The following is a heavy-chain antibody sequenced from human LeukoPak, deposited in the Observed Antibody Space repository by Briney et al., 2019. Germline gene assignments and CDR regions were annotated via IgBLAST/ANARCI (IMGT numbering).Heavy chain of an antibody. V-gene: IGHV3-23*01. Sequence: GGSLRLSCAASGFTFSSYAMSWVGQAPGKGLEWVSAISGSGGSTYYADSVKGRFTISRDNSKNTLYLQMNSLRAEDTAVYYCATLEMATIISEIYFDYWGQGTLVTVSS. CDR1: GFTFSSYA. CDR3: ATLEMATIISEIYFDY. J-gene: IGHJ4*02. D-gene: IGHD5-24*01. CDR2: ISGSGGST.